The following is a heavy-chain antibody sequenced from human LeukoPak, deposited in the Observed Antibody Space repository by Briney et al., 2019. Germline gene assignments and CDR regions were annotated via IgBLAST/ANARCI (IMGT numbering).Heavy chain of an antibody. CDR2: ISYDGSNK. Sequence: GGSLRLSCAASGFTFSSYAMHWVRQAPGKGLEWAAVISYDGSNKYYADSVKGRFTISRDNSKNTLYLEMNSLRTEDTAVYYCARGSSRWLQSIQRTDYWGQETLVTVS. D-gene: IGHD5-24*01. CDR1: GFTFSSYA. J-gene: IGHJ4*02. V-gene: IGHV3-30*04. CDR3: ARGSSRWLQSIQRTDY.